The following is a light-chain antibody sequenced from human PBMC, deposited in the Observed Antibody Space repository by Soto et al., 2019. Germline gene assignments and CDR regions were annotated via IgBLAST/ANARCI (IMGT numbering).Light chain of an antibody. CDR2: KVS. V-gene: IGKV2-30*02. Sequence: DVVLTQSPLSLPVTLGQPASISCRSSQGLVHSDGSTCLMWFQQRPGQSPRRLFDKVSNRDSGVPDRFSGSGSGTDFTLEISRVEAEDVGVYYCMQYIQWPHTFGQGTKLEIK. J-gene: IGKJ2*01. CDR1: QGLVHSDGSTC. CDR3: MQYIQWPHT.